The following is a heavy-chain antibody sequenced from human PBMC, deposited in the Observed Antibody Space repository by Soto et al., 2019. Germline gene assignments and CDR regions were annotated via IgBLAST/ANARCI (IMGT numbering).Heavy chain of an antibody. CDR3: ARGEIPRFLEWLSPNGMDV. CDR2: MNPNSGNT. D-gene: IGHD3-3*01. CDR1: GYTFTSYD. V-gene: IGHV1-8*01. Sequence: QVQLVQSGAEVKKPGASAKVSCKASGYTFTSYDINWVRQATGQGLEWMGWMNPNSGNTGYAQKFQGRVTMTRNTSISTAYMELSSLRSEDTAVYYCARGEIPRFLEWLSPNGMDVWGQGTTVTVSS. J-gene: IGHJ6*02.